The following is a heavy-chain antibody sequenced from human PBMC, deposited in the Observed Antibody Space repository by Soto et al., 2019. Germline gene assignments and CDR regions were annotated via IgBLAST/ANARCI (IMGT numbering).Heavy chain of an antibody. CDR3: AREGSGWSTYYYYYGMDV. CDR2: IIPIFGTA. V-gene: IGHV1-69*13. Sequence: SVKVSCKASGGTFSSYAISWVRQAPGQGLEWMGGIIPIFGTANYAQKFQGRVTITADESTSTAYMELSSLRSEDTAVYYCAREGSGWSTYYYYYGMDVWGQGTTVTVSS. CDR1: GGTFSSYA. J-gene: IGHJ6*02. D-gene: IGHD6-19*01.